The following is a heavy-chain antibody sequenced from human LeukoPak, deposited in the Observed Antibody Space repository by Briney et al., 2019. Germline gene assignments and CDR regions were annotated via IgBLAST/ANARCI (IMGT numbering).Heavy chain of an antibody. J-gene: IGHJ4*02. CDR3: AREVLGYSSSSDY. V-gene: IGHV3-64*01. CDR2: ISTNGGTT. Sequence: GGSLILSCAASGFTFSSYTMVWVRQAPGKGLEFVSAISTNGGTTYYANSVKGRFAISRDNSRNTLYLQMGSLRTEDMAVYYCAREVLGYSSSSDYWGQGSLVTVSS. CDR1: GFTFSSYT. D-gene: IGHD6-6*01.